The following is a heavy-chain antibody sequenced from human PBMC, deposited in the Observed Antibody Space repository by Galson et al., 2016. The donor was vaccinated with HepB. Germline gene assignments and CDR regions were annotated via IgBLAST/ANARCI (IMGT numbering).Heavy chain of an antibody. Sequence: SVKVSCKASGYTFLAYSLNWVRQAPGQGLEWMGWISAYNGNTNYAQNLQDRVTMTTDTSTNTAYMELTNLNSDDTAIYYCARERLDRGTSVTSFDFWGQGTLITVSS. CDR1: GYTFLAYS. CDR2: ISAYNGNT. D-gene: IGHD4-17*01. J-gene: IGHJ4*02. V-gene: IGHV1-18*01. CDR3: ARERLDRGTSVTSFDF.